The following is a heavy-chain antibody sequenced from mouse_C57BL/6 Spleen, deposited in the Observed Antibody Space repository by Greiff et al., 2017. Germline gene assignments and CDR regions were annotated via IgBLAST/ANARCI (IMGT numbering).Heavy chain of an antibody. J-gene: IGHJ3*01. V-gene: IGHV3-6*01. CDR1: GYSITSGYY. Sequence: VQLKESGPGLVKPSQSLSLTCSATGYSITSGYYWNWLRQFPGNKLEWMGYISYDGSNNYNPSLKNRISITRDTSKNQFFLKLNSVTTEDTATYYCARSIYDYLAWCAYWGQGTLVTVSA. CDR2: ISYDGSN. CDR3: ARSIYDYLAWCAY. D-gene: IGHD2-4*01.